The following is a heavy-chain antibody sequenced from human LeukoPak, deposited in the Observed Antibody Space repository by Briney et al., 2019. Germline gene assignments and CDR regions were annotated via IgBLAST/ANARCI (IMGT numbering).Heavy chain of an antibody. CDR2: IKSKADGGTT. CDR3: TTGVSRNYGDY. J-gene: IGHJ4*02. V-gene: IGHV3-15*01. Sequence: GGSLRLSCVASGFTFSNAWMYWVRQAPGKGLEWVGRIKSKADGGTTDFAAPEKGRFTISRDDSKTAVYLQMNSLKTEDTAVYYCTTGVSRNYGDYWGQGSLVTVSS. D-gene: IGHD2-2*01. CDR1: GFTFSNAW.